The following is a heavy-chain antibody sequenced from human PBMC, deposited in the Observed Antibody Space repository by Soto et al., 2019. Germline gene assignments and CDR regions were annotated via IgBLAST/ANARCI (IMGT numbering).Heavy chain of an antibody. J-gene: IGHJ5*02. CDR1: GGSISSYY. D-gene: IGHD2-2*01. CDR3: ARVPHIVVVPAAFGWFDP. Sequence: SSETLSLTCTVSGGSISSYYWSWIRQPPGKGLEWIGYIYYSGSTNYNPSLKSRVTISVDTSKNQFSLKLSSVTAADTAVYYCARVPHIVVVPAAFGWFDPWGQGTLVTVSS. V-gene: IGHV4-59*01. CDR2: IYYSGST.